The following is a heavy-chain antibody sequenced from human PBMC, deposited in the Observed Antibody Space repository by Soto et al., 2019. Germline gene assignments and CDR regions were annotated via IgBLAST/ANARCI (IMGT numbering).Heavy chain of an antibody. Sequence: EVQLVETGGGLIQPGGSLRLSCAASGFIVSSNYMSWVRKAPGKGLEWVSVIYSGGSTYYADSVKGRFTISRDNSKNTLYLQMNSLRAEDTAVYYCATSYYYDHVQHWGQGTLVTVSS. CDR3: ATSYYYDHVQH. J-gene: IGHJ1*01. CDR2: IYSGGST. V-gene: IGHV3-53*02. D-gene: IGHD3-22*01. CDR1: GFIVSSNY.